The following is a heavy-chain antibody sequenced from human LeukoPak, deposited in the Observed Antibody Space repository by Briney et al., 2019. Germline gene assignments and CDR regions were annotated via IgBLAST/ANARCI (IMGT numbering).Heavy chain of an antibody. J-gene: IGHJ4*02. CDR2: IYPHDSET. Sequence: HGESLKISCKGSGYSFTTHWIGWVRQMPGKGLEWMGIIYPHDSETIYSPSFQGQVTISADKSISTAYLQWASLKASDTAMYYCARQPNPDFDYWGQGTLVTVSS. CDR1: GYSFTTHW. V-gene: IGHV5-51*01. CDR3: ARQPNPDFDY.